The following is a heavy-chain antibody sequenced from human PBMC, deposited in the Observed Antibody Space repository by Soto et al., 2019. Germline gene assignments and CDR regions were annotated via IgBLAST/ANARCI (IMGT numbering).Heavy chain of an antibody. V-gene: IGHV1-18*04. CDR1: GYTFTSYG. CDR3: ARMPRGYSYGYNYYYYYGMDV. CDR2: ISAYNGNT. J-gene: IGHJ6*02. Sequence: GASVKVSCKASGYTFTSYGISWVRQAPGQGLEWMGWISAYNGNTNYAQKLQGRVTMTTDTSTSTAYMELRSLRSDDTAVYYCARMPRGYSYGYNYYYYYGMDVWGQGTTVTVS. D-gene: IGHD5-18*01.